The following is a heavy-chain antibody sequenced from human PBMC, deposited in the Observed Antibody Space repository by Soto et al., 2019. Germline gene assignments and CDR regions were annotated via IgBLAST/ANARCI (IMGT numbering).Heavy chain of an antibody. Sequence: PGGSLRLSCAASGFTFSTYAMAWVRQAPGKGLEWVAVIWYDGSNKYYADSVKGRFTISRDNSKNTLYLQMNSLRAEDTAVYYCARGIAAAGPFDYWGQGTLVTVSS. D-gene: IGHD6-13*01. CDR1: GFTFSTYA. CDR3: ARGIAAAGPFDY. J-gene: IGHJ4*02. CDR2: IWYDGSNK. V-gene: IGHV3-33*08.